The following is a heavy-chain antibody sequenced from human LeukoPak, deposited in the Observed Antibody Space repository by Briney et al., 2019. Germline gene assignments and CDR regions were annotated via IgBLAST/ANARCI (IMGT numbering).Heavy chain of an antibody. J-gene: IGHJ4*02. Sequence: GGSLTLSCAASGFSFSTSGMHWICQAPGKGLEWVAFIQSDGGNEYYADSVKGRFTISRHNSKNTVHLQMNSLRAEDTAMYYCVRDGAHWDLDYWGQGTLVTVSS. D-gene: IGHD7-27*01. V-gene: IGHV3-30*02. CDR1: GFSFSTSG. CDR3: VRDGAHWDLDY. CDR2: IQSDGGNE.